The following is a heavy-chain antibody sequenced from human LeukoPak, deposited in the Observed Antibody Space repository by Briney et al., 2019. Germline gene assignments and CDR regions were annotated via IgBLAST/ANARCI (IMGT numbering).Heavy chain of an antibody. J-gene: IGHJ6*02. CDR2: IYSGGST. D-gene: IGHD2-15*01. V-gene: IGHV3-53*01. CDR1: GFTVSSNY. Sequence: PGGSLRLSCAASGFTVSSNYMSWVRQAPGKGLEWVSVIYSGGSTYYADSVKGRFTISRDNSKNTLYLQMNSLRAEDTAVYYCARRTGSSDYGMDVWGQGTTVTVSS. CDR3: ARRTGSSDYGMDV.